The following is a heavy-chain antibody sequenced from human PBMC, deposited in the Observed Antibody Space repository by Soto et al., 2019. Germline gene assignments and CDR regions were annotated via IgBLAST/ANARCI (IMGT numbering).Heavy chain of an antibody. CDR3: ARDPDVFHCSGGSCSTDGMDV. Sequence: ASVKVSCKASGYTFTSYYMHWVRQAPGQGLEWMGIINPSGGSTSYAQKFQGRVTMTRDTSTSTVYMELSSLRSEDTAVYYCARDPDVFHCSGGSCSTDGMDVWGQGTTVTVSS. CDR2: INPSGGST. CDR1: GYTFTSYY. V-gene: IGHV1-46*01. J-gene: IGHJ6*02. D-gene: IGHD2-15*01.